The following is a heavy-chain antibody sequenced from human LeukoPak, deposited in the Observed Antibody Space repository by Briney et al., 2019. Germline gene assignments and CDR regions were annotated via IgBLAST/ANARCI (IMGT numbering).Heavy chain of an antibody. D-gene: IGHD3-22*01. CDR1: GFTFSSYA. J-gene: IGHJ4*02. CDR3: AKEARREYYYDSSGYYYFDY. Sequence: GGSLRLSCAASGFTFSSYAMSWVRQAPGKGLEWVSAISGSGGSTYYADSVKGRFTISRDNSKNTLYLQMNSLRAEDTAVYYCAKEARREYYYDSSGYYYFDYWGQGTLVTVSS. CDR2: ISGSGGST. V-gene: IGHV3-23*01.